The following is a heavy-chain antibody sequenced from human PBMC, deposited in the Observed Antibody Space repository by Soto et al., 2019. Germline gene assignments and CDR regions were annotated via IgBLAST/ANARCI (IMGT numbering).Heavy chain of an antibody. CDR1: GFTFSRCA. CDR2: ISGSGGST. V-gene: IGHV3-23*01. CDR3: AKGRWLQHPTMNPFDY. D-gene: IGHD5-12*01. J-gene: IGHJ4*02. Sequence: GGSLRLSCAASGFTFSRCAMSWVRQAPGKGLEWVSAISGSGGSTYYADSVKGRFTISRDTSKNTLYLQMNSLRAEDTAVYYCAKGRWLQHPTMNPFDYWGQGTLVTVSS.